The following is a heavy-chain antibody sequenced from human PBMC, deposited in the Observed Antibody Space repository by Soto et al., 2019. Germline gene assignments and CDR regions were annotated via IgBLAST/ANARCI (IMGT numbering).Heavy chain of an antibody. Sequence: ASVKVSCKASGYTFTGYYMHWVRQAPGQGLEWMGWINPNSGGTNYAQKFQGWVTMTRDTSISTAYMELSRLRSDDTAVYYCARQYSGSYCGMDVWGQGTTVTVSS. CDR2: INPNSGGT. J-gene: IGHJ6*02. CDR1: GYTFTGYY. V-gene: IGHV1-2*04. D-gene: IGHD1-26*01. CDR3: ARQYSGSYCGMDV.